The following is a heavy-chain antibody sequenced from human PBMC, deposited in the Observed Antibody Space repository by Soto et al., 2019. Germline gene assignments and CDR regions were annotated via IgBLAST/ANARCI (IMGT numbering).Heavy chain of an antibody. CDR1: GYSFTSLD. CDR3: ARGVSAGVDY. J-gene: IGHJ4*02. D-gene: IGHD1-26*01. CDR2: MQPSTGRT. Sequence: QVQLVQSGAEVREPGASVKVSCKASGYSFTSLDINWVRQTAGQGLEWMGWMQPSTGRTGYAQKFQGRVTMNKDTPINTAYMELTTLTSDDTAFYYCARGVSAGVDYWGQGTLVTVSS. V-gene: IGHV1-8*01.